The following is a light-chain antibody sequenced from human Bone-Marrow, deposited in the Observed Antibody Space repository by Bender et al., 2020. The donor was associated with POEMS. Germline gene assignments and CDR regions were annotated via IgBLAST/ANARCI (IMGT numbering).Light chain of an antibody. V-gene: IGLV2-23*01. CDR3: CSYAPTNSLL. Sequence: QSALTQPPSVSGSPGQSITISCTGTSGDIAPYNRVSWYQQHPPSAPKLVIYEVNRRPLGVSSRFSGSKSGNTASLIISGLQAEDEADYYCCSYAPTNSLLFGGGTKLTVL. CDR2: EVN. J-gene: IGLJ2*01. CDR1: SGDIAPYNR.